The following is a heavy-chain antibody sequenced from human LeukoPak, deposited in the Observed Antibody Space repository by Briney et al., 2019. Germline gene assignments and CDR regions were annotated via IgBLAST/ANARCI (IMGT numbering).Heavy chain of an antibody. CDR2: IYYRGST. CDR3: ARESYSSSYLFDF. CDR1: GGSINNYY. D-gene: IGHD6-6*01. V-gene: IGHV4-59*12. J-gene: IGHJ4*02. Sequence: TSETLSLTCTVSGGSINNYYWSWIRQPPGKGLEWIGYIYYRGSTNYNPSLKSRVTMAVDTSKNQFSLKVSSVTAADTAVYYCARESYSSSYLFDFWGQGTLVTVSS.